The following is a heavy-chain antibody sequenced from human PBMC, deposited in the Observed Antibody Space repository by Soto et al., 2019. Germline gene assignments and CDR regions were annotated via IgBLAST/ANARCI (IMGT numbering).Heavy chain of an antibody. CDR2: INHSGST. Sequence: SETLSLTCAVYGGSFSGYYWSWIRQPPGKGLEWIGEINHSGSTNYNPSLKSRVTISVDTSKNQFSLKLSSVTAADTAVYYCAVRQRTGTTSYYYYYMDVWDKGTTVTVSS. D-gene: IGHD1-7*01. CDR1: GGSFSGYY. V-gene: IGHV4-34*01. CDR3: AVRQRTGTTSYYYYYMDV. J-gene: IGHJ6*03.